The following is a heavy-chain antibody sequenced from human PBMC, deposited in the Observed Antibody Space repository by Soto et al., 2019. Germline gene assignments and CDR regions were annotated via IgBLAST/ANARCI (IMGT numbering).Heavy chain of an antibody. J-gene: IGHJ4*02. Sequence: ASVKVSCKASGYTFTNYGISWVRQAPGQGLEWMGWISAYNGNTNYAQKLQGRVSMTTDTSTTTAYMELRSLRSDDTAVYYCARLYYYDSSGYYAGPFDYWGQGTLVTVSS. CDR1: GYTFTNYG. V-gene: IGHV1-18*01. D-gene: IGHD3-22*01. CDR3: ARLYYYDSSGYYAGPFDY. CDR2: ISAYNGNT.